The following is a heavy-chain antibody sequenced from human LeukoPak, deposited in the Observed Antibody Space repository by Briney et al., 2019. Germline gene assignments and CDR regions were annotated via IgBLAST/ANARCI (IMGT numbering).Heavy chain of an antibody. CDR1: GYTFTSYG. Sequence: ASVKVSCKASGYTFTSYGISWVRQAPGQGLEWMGWISAYNGNTNYAQKLQGRVTMTTDTSTSTAYMELRSLRSDDTAVYYCARDQPRYYDSSGYYPFDYWGQGTLVTVSS. V-gene: IGHV1-18*01. CDR2: ISAYNGNT. D-gene: IGHD3-22*01. CDR3: ARDQPRYYDSSGYYPFDY. J-gene: IGHJ4*02.